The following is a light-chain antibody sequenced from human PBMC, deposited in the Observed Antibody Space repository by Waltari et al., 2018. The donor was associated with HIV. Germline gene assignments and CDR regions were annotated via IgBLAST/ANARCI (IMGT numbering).Light chain of an antibody. J-gene: IGLJ2*01. CDR3: CSYAGRITSVV. Sequence: QSALTQPASVSGSPGQSITISCTGTRSDVGSYNLVSWYQQHPGKAPKLMIYEVNKRPSGVSNRFSGSKSGNTASLTISGLQAEDEGYYYCCSYAGRITSVVFGGGTKLTVL. CDR1: RSDVGSYNL. V-gene: IGLV2-23*02. CDR2: EVN.